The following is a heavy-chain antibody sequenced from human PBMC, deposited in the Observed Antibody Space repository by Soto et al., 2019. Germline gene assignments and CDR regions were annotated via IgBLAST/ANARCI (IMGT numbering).Heavy chain of an antibody. D-gene: IGHD3-16*02. CDR3: PSDRPLTAGGVIST. CDR1: GVNFANLW. J-gene: IGHJ3*01. V-gene: IGHV3-15*01. Sequence: DVQLVESGGGLVKPGQSLRLSGAASGVNFANLWMTWVRQATGNGLEWVGRIKSISDGGTTDYAAPVKGRVTISRDDSKNTVYLQMNSLNTEDTAVYYCPSDRPLTAGGVISTWGQGTMVTVSS. CDR2: IKSISDGGTT.